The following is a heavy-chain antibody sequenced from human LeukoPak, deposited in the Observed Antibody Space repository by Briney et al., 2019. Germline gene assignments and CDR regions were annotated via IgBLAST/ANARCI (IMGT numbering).Heavy chain of an antibody. CDR3: ARDLRQQLGYFDF. CDR2: IYSGGST. J-gene: IGHJ4*02. CDR1: GFTVSSNY. V-gene: IGHV3-53*01. D-gene: IGHD6-13*01. Sequence: PGGSLRLSCAAAGFTVSSNYMSWVRQAPGKGLEWVSLIYSGGSTYYADSVKGRFTISRDNSKNTLYLQMNTLRAEDTAVYYCARDLRQQLGYFDFWGQGTLVTVSS.